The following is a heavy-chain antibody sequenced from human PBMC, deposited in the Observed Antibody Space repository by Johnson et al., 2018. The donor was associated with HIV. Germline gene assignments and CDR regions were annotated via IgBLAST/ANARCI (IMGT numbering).Heavy chain of an antibody. J-gene: IGHJ3*02. CDR3: AKDIASGYTNGGTLDI. CDR1: GFTVSSNY. V-gene: IGHV3-66*02. CDR2: IYSGDST. D-gene: IGHD6-19*01. Sequence: VQLVESGGGLVKPGGSLRLSCAASGFTVSSNYMSWVRQAPGKGLEWVSVIYSGDSTYYADSVKGRFTISRDNSKNSLYLQMNSLRPEDTGLYYCAKDIASGYTNGGTLDIWGQGTMVTVSS.